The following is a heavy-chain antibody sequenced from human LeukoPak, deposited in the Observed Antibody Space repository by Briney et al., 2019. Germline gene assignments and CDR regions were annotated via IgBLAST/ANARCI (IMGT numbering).Heavy chain of an antibody. CDR2: IWYDGSNK. CDR3: AKGSYYDSSGSFYFDY. CDR1: GFTFSYYG. J-gene: IGHJ4*02. Sequence: GGSLRLSCAASGFTFSYYGMHWVRQAPGKGLEWVAVIWYDGSNKYYADSVKGRFTISRDNSKNTLYLQMNSLRAEDTAVYYCAKGSYYDSSGSFYFDYWGQGTLVTVSS. D-gene: IGHD3-22*01. V-gene: IGHV3-33*06.